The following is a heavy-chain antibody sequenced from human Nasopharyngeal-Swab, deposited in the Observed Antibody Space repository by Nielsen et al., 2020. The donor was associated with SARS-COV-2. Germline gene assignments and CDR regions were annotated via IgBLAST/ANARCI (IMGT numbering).Heavy chain of an antibody. V-gene: IGHV1-24*01. J-gene: IGHJ2*01. CDR2: FDPEDGET. CDR1: GYTLTELS. D-gene: IGHD2-2*01. Sequence: ASVKVSCKVSGYTLTELSMHWVRQAPGKGLEWMGGFDPEDGETIYAQKFQGRVTMTEDTSTDTAYMELSSLRSEDTAVYYCARDRGVVPAAGPDWYFDLWGRGTLVTVSS. CDR3: ARDRGVVPAAGPDWYFDL.